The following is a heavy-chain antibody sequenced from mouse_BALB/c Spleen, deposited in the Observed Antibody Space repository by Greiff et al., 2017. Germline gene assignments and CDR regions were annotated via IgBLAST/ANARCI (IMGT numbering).Heavy chain of an antibody. V-gene: IGHV6-6*02. J-gene: IGHJ4*01. CDR2: IRLKSNNYAT. Sequence: EVKLVEPGGGLVQPGGSMKLSCVASGFTFSNYWMNWVRQSPEKGLEWVAEIRLKSNNYATHYAESVKGRFTISRDDSKSSVYLQMNNLRAEDTSIYYCTPLLWAMDYWGQGTSVTVSS. D-gene: IGHD2-10*01. CDR1: GFTFSNYW. CDR3: TPLLWAMDY.